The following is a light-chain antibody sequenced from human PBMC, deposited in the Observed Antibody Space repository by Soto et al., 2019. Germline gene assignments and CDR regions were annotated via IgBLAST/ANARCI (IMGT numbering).Light chain of an antibody. CDR2: SNN. CDR3: AAWDDSLNGWV. CDR1: RASIGSNT. J-gene: IGLJ3*02. V-gene: IGLV1-44*01. Sequence: QSVLTQPPSASGTPGQRVTISCSGSRASIGSNTVTWYQHLPGAAPKLLVYSNNQRPSGVPDRFSGSKSGTSASLAISGLQSEDEADYYCAAWDDSLNGWVFGGGTKLTVL.